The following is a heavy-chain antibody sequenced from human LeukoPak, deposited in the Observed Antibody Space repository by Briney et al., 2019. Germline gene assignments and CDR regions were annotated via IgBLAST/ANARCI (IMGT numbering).Heavy chain of an antibody. CDR2: ISGSGGST. D-gene: IGHD5-18*01. V-gene: IGHV3-23*01. Sequence: PGGSLRLSCAASGFTFSSYAMSWVRQAPGKGLEWVSAISGSGGSTYYADSVKGRFTISRDNSKNTLYLQMNSPRAEDTAVYYCAKGGYSYGLHFDYWGQGTLVTVSS. CDR1: GFTFSSYA. J-gene: IGHJ4*02. CDR3: AKGGYSYGLHFDY.